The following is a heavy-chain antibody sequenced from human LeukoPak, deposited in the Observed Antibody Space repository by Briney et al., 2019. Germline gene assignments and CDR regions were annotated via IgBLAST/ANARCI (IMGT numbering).Heavy chain of an antibody. J-gene: IGHJ6*03. Sequence: SETLSLTCTVSGGSFSNHYWSWIRQPAGRGLEWIGRIHTSGTTYHNPSLKSRLTMSLDTSTNQFSLKLSSVTAADTAVYYCARGRWYDFWSGYSFNYYMDVWGKGTTVTVSS. CDR1: GGSFSNHY. D-gene: IGHD3-3*01. V-gene: IGHV4-4*07. CDR2: IHTSGTT. CDR3: ARGRWYDFWSGYSFNYYMDV.